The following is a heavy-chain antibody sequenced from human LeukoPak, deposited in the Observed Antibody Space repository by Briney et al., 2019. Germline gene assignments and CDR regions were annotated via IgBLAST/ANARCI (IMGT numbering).Heavy chain of an antibody. J-gene: IGHJ4*02. CDR2: INHSGST. CDR3: ARVELIAVAAFDY. V-gene: IGHV4-34*01. Sequence: SETLSLTCAVYGVSFSGYYWSWIRQPPGKGLEWIGEINHSGSTNYNPSLKSRVTISVDTSKNQFSLKLSSVTAADTAVYYCARVELIAVAAFDYWGQGTLVTVSS. CDR1: GVSFSGYY. D-gene: IGHD6-19*01.